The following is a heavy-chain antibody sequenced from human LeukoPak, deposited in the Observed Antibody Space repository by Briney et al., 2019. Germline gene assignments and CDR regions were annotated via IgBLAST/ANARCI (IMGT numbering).Heavy chain of an antibody. CDR3: ARDRGTPYYYDSSGYFGYFDY. CDR2: VYLIGST. D-gene: IGHD3-22*01. J-gene: IGHJ4*02. V-gene: IGHV4-59*01. CDR1: GGSISSYY. Sequence: KTSETLSLTCTVSGGSISSYYWSWIRQPPGKGLEWIGYVYLIGSTNYNPSLKSRVTISVDTSKNQFSLKLSSVTAADTAVYYCARDRGTPYYYDSSGYFGYFDYWGQGTLVTVSS.